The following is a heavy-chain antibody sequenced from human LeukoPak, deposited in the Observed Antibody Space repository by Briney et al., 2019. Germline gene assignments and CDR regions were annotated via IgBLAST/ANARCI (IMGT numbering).Heavy chain of an antibody. CDR2: IYTSGST. V-gene: IGHV4-4*07. CDR1: GGSISSYY. J-gene: IGHJ5*02. CDR3: AREVYVVVPAAIAPNWFDP. Sequence: PSETLSLTCTVSGGSISSYYWSWTRQPAGKGLEWIGRIYTSGSTNYNPSLKSRVTMSVDTSKNQFSLKLSSVTAADTAVYYCAREVYVVVPAAIAPNWFDPWGQGTLVTVSS. D-gene: IGHD2-2*01.